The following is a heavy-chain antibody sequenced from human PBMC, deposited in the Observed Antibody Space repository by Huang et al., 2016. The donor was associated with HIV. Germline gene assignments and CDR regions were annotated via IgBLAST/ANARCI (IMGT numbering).Heavy chain of an antibody. Sequence: QVQLMQSGAEVKKPGSSVKVSCKASGGTFSSYAISWVRQAPGQGLEWMGRIIPIVDTANYAQKVQGRVTITADESTGTAYMELSSLRSEDTAIYYCARDLNGDFDYWGQGTLVTVSS. CDR1: GGTFSSYA. CDR2: IIPIVDTA. J-gene: IGHJ4*02. V-gene: IGHV1-69*18. CDR3: ARDLNGDFDY. D-gene: IGHD1-1*01.